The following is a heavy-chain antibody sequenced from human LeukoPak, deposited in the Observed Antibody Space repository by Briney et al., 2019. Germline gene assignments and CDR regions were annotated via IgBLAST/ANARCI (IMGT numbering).Heavy chain of an antibody. J-gene: IGHJ4*02. D-gene: IGHD3-22*01. Sequence: GGSLRLSCAASGFTFSDYYMSWIRQAPGKGLEWVSYISSSGSTIYYADSVKGRFTISRDNAKNSLYLQMNSLRAEDTAVYYCAGDRLNYYDSSGSRGFDYWGQGTLVTVSS. CDR1: GFTFSDYY. CDR2: ISSSGSTI. V-gene: IGHV3-11*01. CDR3: AGDRLNYYDSSGSRGFDY.